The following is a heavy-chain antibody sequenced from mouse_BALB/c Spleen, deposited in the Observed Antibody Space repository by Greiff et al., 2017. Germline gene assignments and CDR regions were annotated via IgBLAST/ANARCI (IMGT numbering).Heavy chain of an antibody. CDR1: GYTFTSYW. CDR3: ARGDFDY. CDR2: IYPGDGDT. Sequence: VQLQQSGAELARPGASVKLSCKASGYTFTSYWMQWVKQRPGQGLEWIGAIYPGDGDTRYTQKFKGKATLTADKSSSTAYMQLSSLASEDSAVYYCARGDFDYWCQGTTLTVSS. J-gene: IGHJ2*01. V-gene: IGHV1-87*01.